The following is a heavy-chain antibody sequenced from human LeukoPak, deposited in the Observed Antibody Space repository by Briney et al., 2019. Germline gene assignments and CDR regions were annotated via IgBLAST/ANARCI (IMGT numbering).Heavy chain of an antibody. V-gene: IGHV4-39*07. CDR3: ARDSSGWGAGYFQH. D-gene: IGHD6-19*01. J-gene: IGHJ1*01. CDR1: GGSISSSSYY. Sequence: RTSETLSLTCTVSGGSISSSSYYWGWIRQPPGKGLEWIGSIYYSGSTYYNPSLKSRVTISVDTSKNQFSLKLSSVTAADTAVYYCARDSSGWGAGYFQHWGPGTLVTVSS. CDR2: IYYSGST.